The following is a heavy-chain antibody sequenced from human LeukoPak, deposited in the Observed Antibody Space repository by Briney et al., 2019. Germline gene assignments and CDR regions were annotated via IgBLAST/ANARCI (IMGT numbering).Heavy chain of an antibody. CDR1: GGSFSGYY. Sequence: MSSETLSLTCAVYGGSFSGYYWSWIRQPPGKGLEWIGEINHSGSTNYNPSLKSRVTISVDTSKNQFSLKLSSVTAADTAVYYCARGTVFGYDRFDPWGQGTLVTVSS. V-gene: IGHV4-34*01. D-gene: IGHD3-22*01. CDR2: INHSGST. CDR3: ARGTVFGYDRFDP. J-gene: IGHJ5*02.